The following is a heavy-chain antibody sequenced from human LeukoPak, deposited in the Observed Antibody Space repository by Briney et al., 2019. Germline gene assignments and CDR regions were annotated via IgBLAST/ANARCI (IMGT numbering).Heavy chain of an antibody. Sequence: GGSLRLSCAASGFTFSRYSMNWVRQAPGKGLEWVSAISGSGGSTYYADSVKGRFTISRDNSKNTLYLQMNSLRAEDTAVYYCAKDLGYYDSSGYYHYWGQGTLVTVSS. J-gene: IGHJ4*02. D-gene: IGHD3-22*01. CDR3: AKDLGYYDSSGYYHY. V-gene: IGHV3-23*01. CDR2: ISGSGGST. CDR1: GFTFSRYS.